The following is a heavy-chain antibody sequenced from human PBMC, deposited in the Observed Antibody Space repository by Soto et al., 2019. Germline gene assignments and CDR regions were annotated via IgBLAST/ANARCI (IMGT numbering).Heavy chain of an antibody. CDR2: IYHSGST. D-gene: IGHD4-17*01. V-gene: IGHV4-30-2*01. J-gene: IGHJ4*02. Sequence: QLQLQESGSGLVKPSQTLSLTCAVSGGSISSGGYSWSWIRQPPGKGLEWIGYIYHSGSTYYNPSLKSRGTISVDRAKNQFSLKLSSVTAADTAVYYCARVVDYGEFDYWGKGTLVTVSS. CDR1: GGSISSGGYS. CDR3: ARVVDYGEFDY.